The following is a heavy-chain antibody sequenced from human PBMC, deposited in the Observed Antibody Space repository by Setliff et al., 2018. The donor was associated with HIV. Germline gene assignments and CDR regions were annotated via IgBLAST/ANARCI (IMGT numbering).Heavy chain of an antibody. CDR1: GVTFSNCS. Sequence: ASVKVSCKASGVTFSNCSISWVRQAPGQGLEWMGWISAYNGNTHYAQKFQGRVTMTTDTSTTTAYMELRSLRSDDTAVYYCARDPVPASSGTVWFDPWGQGTLVTVSS. CDR2: ISAYNGNT. V-gene: IGHV1-18*01. J-gene: IGHJ5*02. CDR3: ARDPVPASSGTVWFDP. D-gene: IGHD6-13*01.